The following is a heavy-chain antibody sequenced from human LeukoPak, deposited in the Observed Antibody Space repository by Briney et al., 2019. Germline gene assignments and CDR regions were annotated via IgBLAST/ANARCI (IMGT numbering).Heavy chain of an antibody. CDR1: GFTFRTYW. V-gene: IGHV3-7*01. D-gene: IGHD3-10*01. Sequence: PGGSLRLSCAASGFTFRTYWMAWVRQAPGKGLEWVANVKYDGSEKYYVDSVKGRFTISRDNAKNSLHLQMNSLRAEDTAVYYCARELIRFGEPHYFDYWGQGTLVTVSS. CDR3: ARELIRFGEPHYFDY. J-gene: IGHJ4*02. CDR2: VKYDGSEK.